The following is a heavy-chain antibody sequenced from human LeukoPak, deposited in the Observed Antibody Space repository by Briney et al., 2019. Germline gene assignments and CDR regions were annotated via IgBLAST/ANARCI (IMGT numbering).Heavy chain of an antibody. D-gene: IGHD2-2*01. CDR2: INPNSGGT. Sequence: GASVKVSCKASGYTFTGYYMHWVRQAPGQGLEWMGWINPNSGGTNYAQKFQGRVTMTRDTSISTAYMELSRLRSDDTAVYYCARAEIVVVPAALDYWGQGTLVTVTS. CDR1: GYTFTGYY. V-gene: IGHV1-2*02. J-gene: IGHJ4*02. CDR3: ARAEIVVVPAALDY.